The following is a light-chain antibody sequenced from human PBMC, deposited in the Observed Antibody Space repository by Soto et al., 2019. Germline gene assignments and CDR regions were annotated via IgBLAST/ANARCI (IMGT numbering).Light chain of an antibody. Sequence: DIQMTQSPSSLAASVGDRVTISCRARQGISNYLAWYQQKPGKVPKLLIYAASTLQSGVSSRFTGGGSGTDVTLTISSLQPEDVATYYCQKYNWPPFTFGPGTKVDIK. CDR1: QGISNY. CDR2: AAS. CDR3: QKYNWPPFT. J-gene: IGKJ3*01. V-gene: IGKV1-27*01.